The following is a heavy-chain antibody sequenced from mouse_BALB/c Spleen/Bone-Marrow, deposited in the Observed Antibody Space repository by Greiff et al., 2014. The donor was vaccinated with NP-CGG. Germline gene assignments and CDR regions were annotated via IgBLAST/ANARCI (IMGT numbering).Heavy chain of an antibody. CDR2: INPDSSTI. J-gene: IGHJ3*01. D-gene: IGHD1-1*01. CDR3: ERLSYYGRFAY. V-gene: IGHV4-1*02. CDR1: GFDFSRYW. Sequence: DVKLQESGGGLVQPGGSLKLSCAASGFDFSRYWMSWVRQAPGKGLEWIGEINPDSSTINYTPSLKDKFIISRDNAKNTLYLQMSKVRSEDTALYYCERLSYYGRFAYWGQGTRHCLC.